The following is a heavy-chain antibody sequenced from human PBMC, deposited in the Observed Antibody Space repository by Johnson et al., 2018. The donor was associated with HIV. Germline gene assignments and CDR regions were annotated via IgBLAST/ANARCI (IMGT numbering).Heavy chain of an antibody. V-gene: IGHV3-66*01. CDR3: ARDGPGDGNAMGGSGAFDI. CDR1: GLTVSTND. Sequence: VQLVESGGGLVQPGGSLRLSCAASGLTVSTNDINWVRQAPGKGLEWVAIIYSGDSTYYADSLEGRFTISRDKSKNTVYLQMNSLRVEDKAVYYCARDGPGDGNAMGGSGAFDIWGQGTMVTVSS. D-gene: IGHD5-24*01. J-gene: IGHJ3*02. CDR2: IYSGDST.